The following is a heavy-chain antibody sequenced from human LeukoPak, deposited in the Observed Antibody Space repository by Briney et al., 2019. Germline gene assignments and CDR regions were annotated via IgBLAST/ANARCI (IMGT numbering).Heavy chain of an antibody. CDR2: ISNNGSTT. J-gene: IGHJ4*02. D-gene: IGHD3-22*01. Sequence: GGSLRLSCAASGFTFSDYYMSWIRQAPGKGLEWVSYISNNGSTTNYADSVKGRFTISRDNSKNTLYLQMNSLRAEDTAVYYCARDRYYYDSSGIDYWGQGTLVTVSS. V-gene: IGHV3-11*04. CDR3: ARDRYYYDSSGIDY. CDR1: GFTFSDYY.